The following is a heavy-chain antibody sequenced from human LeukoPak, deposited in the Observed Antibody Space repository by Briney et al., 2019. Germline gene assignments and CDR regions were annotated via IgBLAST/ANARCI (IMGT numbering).Heavy chain of an antibody. CDR2: IYCSGNT. V-gene: IGHV4-39*01. CDR1: GVSISSSNSY. CDR3: ARSDLNWNSDY. Sequence: SEALSLTCTVSGVSISSSNSYWGWIRQPPGKGLEWIGSIYCSGNTYYNASLKSQVSISIDTSKNQFSLRLTSVTAADTAVYYCARSDLNWNSDYWGQGTLVTVSS. J-gene: IGHJ4*02. D-gene: IGHD3/OR15-3a*01.